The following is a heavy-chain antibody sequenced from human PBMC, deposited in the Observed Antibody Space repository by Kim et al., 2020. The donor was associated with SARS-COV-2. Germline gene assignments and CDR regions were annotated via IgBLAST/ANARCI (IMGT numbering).Heavy chain of an antibody. V-gene: IGHV3-30-3*01. CDR1: GFTFSSYA. CDR2: ISYDGSNK. J-gene: IGHJ6*02. Sequence: GGSLRLSCAASGFTFSSYAMHWVRQAPGKGLEWVAVISYDGSNKYYADSVKGRFTISRDNSKNTLYLQMYSLRAEDTAVYYCARAGSADYYYYGMDVWGQGTTVTVSS. D-gene: IGHD6-19*01. CDR3: ARAGSADYYYYGMDV.